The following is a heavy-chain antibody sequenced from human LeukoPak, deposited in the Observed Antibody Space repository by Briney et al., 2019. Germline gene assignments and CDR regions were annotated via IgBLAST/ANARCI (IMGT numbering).Heavy chain of an antibody. J-gene: IGHJ4*02. V-gene: IGHV4-34*01. CDR1: GGSFSGYY. D-gene: IGHD6-19*01. CDR2: INHSGGT. Sequence: SETLSLTCAVYGGSFSGYYWSRIRQPPGKGLEWIGEINHSGGTNYNPSLKSRVTISVDTSKNQFSLKLSSVTAADTAVYYCARSLIAVAGVDYWGPRTLVTVSS. CDR3: ARSLIAVAGVDY.